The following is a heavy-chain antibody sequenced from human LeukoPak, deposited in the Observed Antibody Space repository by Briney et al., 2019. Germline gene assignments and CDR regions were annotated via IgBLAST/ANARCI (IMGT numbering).Heavy chain of an antibody. CDR2: INHSGST. CDR3: ARSGRVRYYYDSSGYFDY. Sequence: PSETLSLTCAVYGGSFSGYYWSWIRQPPGKGPEWIGEINHSGSTNYNPSLKSRVTISVDTSKNQFSLKLSSVTAADTAVYYCARSGRVRYYYDSSGYFDYWGQGTLVTVSS. J-gene: IGHJ4*02. D-gene: IGHD3-22*01. V-gene: IGHV4-34*01. CDR1: GGSFSGYY.